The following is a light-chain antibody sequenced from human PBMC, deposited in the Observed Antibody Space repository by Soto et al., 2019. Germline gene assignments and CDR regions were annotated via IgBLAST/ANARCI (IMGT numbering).Light chain of an antibody. V-gene: IGKV3-20*01. CDR2: GTS. CDR1: QSVGSSY. Sequence: EIVLTQSPGTLSLSPGERVTLSCRASQSVGSSYLAWYQQKPGQAPRLVIYGTSNRATGTPDRFSGSGSGTDFTLTISRLEPEDFAVYYCQQYGTSPRMFGQGTKVEFK. J-gene: IGKJ1*01. CDR3: QQYGTSPRM.